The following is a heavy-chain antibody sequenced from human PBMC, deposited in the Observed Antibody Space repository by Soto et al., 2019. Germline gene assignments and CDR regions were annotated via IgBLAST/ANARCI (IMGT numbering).Heavy chain of an antibody. Sequence: PGGSLRLSCAASGFTFSSYWMHWVRQAPGKGLVWVSRINSDGSSTSYADSVKGRFTISRDNAKNTPYLQMNSLRAEDTAVYYCARELYYYDSSGYYGPEGDAFDIWGQGTMVTVSS. V-gene: IGHV3-74*01. CDR3: ARELYYYDSSGYYGPEGDAFDI. CDR2: INSDGSST. CDR1: GFTFSSYW. J-gene: IGHJ3*02. D-gene: IGHD3-22*01.